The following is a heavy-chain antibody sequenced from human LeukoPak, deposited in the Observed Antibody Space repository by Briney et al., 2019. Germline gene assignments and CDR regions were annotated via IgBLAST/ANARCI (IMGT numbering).Heavy chain of an antibody. D-gene: IGHD3-22*01. V-gene: IGHV3-53*01. CDR1: GFTVSSNY. J-gene: IGHJ6*04. CDR2: IYSGGST. Sequence: PGGSLRLSCAASGFTVSSNYMSWVRQAPGKGLEWVSVIYSGGSTYYADSVKGRFTISRDNSKNTLYLQMNSLRAEDTAVYYCARGTRYYYDSSGYYFVWGKGTTVTVSS. CDR3: ARGTRYYYDSSGYYFV.